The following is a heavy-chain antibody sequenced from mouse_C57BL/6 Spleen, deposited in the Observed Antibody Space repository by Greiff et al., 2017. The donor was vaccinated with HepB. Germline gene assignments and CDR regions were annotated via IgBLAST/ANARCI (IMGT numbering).Heavy chain of an antibody. V-gene: IGHV15-2*01. CDR1: DSEVFPIAY. D-gene: IGHD1-1*01. Sequence: QVQLKESGSELRSPGSSVKLSCKDFDSEVFPIAYMSWVRQKPGHGFEWIGGILPSIGRTIYGEKFEDKATLDADTLSNTAYLELNSLTSEDSAIYYCAREGTPITTVWYFDVWGTGTTVTVSS. J-gene: IGHJ1*03. CDR3: AREGTPITTVWYFDV. CDR2: ILPSIGRT.